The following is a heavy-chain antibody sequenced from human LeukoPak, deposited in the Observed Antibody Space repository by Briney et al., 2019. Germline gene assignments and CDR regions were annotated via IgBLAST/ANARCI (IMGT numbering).Heavy chain of an antibody. V-gene: IGHV1-18*01. CDR3: ARKDRGRKYYYDSSGYVDY. J-gene: IGHJ4*02. CDR2: ISAYNGNT. D-gene: IGHD3-22*01. CDR1: RYTFTSYG. Sequence: ASVKVSCKASRYTFTSYGISWVRQAPGQGLEWMGWISAYNGNTDYAQKLQGRVTMTTDTSTSTAYMELRSLRSDDTAVYYCARKDRGRKYYYDSSGYVDYWGQGTLVTVSS.